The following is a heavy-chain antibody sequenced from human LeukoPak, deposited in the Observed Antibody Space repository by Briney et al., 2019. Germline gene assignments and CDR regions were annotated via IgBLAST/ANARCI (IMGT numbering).Heavy chain of an antibody. CDR3: ARSNPRGYYYYMDV. D-gene: IGHD3-10*01. Sequence: SVKVSCKASGGTFSSYAISWVRQAPGQGLEWVGGIIPIFGTANYAQKFQGRVTITTDESTSTAYMELSSLRSEDTAVYYCARSNPRGYYYYMDVWGKGTTVTVSS. V-gene: IGHV1-69*05. J-gene: IGHJ6*03. CDR2: IIPIFGTA. CDR1: GGTFSSYA.